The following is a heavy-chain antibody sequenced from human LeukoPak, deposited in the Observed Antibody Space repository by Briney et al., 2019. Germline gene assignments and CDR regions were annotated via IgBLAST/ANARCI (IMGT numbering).Heavy chain of an antibody. Sequence: SETLSLTCTVSGVSISSYYWSWLRQPAGKGLEWIGRIYTSGSTNYNPSLKSRDTMSVDTSKNQFSLKLSSVTAADTAVYYCARVGVGAVSYFGYWGQGTLVTVSS. CDR3: ARVGVGAVSYFGY. D-gene: IGHD1-26*01. CDR1: GVSISSYY. J-gene: IGHJ4*02. CDR2: IYTSGST. V-gene: IGHV4-4*07.